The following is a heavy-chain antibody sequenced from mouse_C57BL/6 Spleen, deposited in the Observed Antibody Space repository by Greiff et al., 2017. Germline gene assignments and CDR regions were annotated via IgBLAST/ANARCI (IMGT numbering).Heavy chain of an antibody. J-gene: IGHJ2*01. V-gene: IGHV3-6*01. Sequence: ESGPGLVKPSQSLSLTCSVTGYSITSGYYWNWIRQFPGNKLEWMGYISYDGSNNYNPSLKNRISITRDTSKNQFFLKLNSVTTEDTATYYCARIYYDYDGDYWGQGTTLTVSS. CDR1: GYSITSGYY. CDR3: ARIYYDYDGDY. CDR2: ISYDGSN. D-gene: IGHD2-4*01.